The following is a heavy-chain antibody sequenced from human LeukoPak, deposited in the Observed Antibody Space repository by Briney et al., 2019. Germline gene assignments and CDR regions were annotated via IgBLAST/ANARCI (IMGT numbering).Heavy chain of an antibody. CDR3: ARDRATFPLTHYGMDV. CDR1: GYTFTSYY. V-gene: IGHV1-46*01. CDR2: INPSGGST. D-gene: IGHD4-23*01. Sequence: GASVKVSCKASGYTFTSYYMHWVRQAPGQGLEWMGIINPSGGSTSYAQKFQGRVTMTRDTSTSTVYMELSNLRSEDTAVYYCARDRATFPLTHYGMDVWGQGTTVTVSS. J-gene: IGHJ6*02.